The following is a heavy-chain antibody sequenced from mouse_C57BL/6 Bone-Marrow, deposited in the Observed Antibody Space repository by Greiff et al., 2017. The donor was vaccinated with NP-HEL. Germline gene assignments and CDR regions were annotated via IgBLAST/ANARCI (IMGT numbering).Heavy chain of an antibody. CDR1: GYAFTNYL. CDR3: ARALRYNAMDY. V-gene: IGHV1-54*01. Sequence: QVQLQQSGAELVRPGTSVKVSCKASGYAFTNYLIEWVKQRPGQGLEWIGVINPGSGGTNYNEKFKGKATLTADKSSSTAYMQRSSLTSEDSAVYFCARALRYNAMDYWGQGTSVTVSS. J-gene: IGHJ4*01. CDR2: INPGSGGT. D-gene: IGHD1-1*01.